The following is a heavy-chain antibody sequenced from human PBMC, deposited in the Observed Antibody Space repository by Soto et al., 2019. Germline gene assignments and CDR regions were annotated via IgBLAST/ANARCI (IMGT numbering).Heavy chain of an antibody. J-gene: IGHJ6*02. CDR1: GFTFSSYD. Sequence: EVQLVESGGGLVQPGGSLRLSCAASGFTFSSYDMHWVRQATGKGLEWVSAIGTAGDTYYPGSVKGRFTISRENAKNSLYLQMNSLRAGDTAVCYCARFGGYDSLYYYYGMDVWGQGTTVTVSS. CDR2: IGTAGDT. CDR3: ARFGGYDSLYYYYGMDV. V-gene: IGHV3-13*01. D-gene: IGHD5-12*01.